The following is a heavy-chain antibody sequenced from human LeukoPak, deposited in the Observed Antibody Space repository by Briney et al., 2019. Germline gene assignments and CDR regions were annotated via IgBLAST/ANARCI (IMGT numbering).Heavy chain of an antibody. CDR1: GFSFSTYW. CDR2: IKKDGSEE. Sequence: PGGSLRLSCAASGFSFSTYWMSWVRQAPGKGLEWVANIKKDGSEEYYVDSVKGRFTISRDNSQNTLFLQMHSLRAEDTAVYYCAKKPATIKFPFDIWGQGTLVTVSP. V-gene: IGHV3-7*03. CDR3: AKKPATIKFPFDI. J-gene: IGHJ4*02. D-gene: IGHD5-24*01.